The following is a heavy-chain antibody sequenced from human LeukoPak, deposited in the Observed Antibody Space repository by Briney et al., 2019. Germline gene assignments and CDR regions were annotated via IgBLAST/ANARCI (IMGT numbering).Heavy chain of an antibody. Sequence: GGSLRLSCAASGFTVSSNYMSWVRQAPGKGLEWVSYISSSSSTIYYADSVKGRFTISRDNAKNSLYLQMNSLRAEDTAVYYCARGGDCSSTSCYPYHWFDPWGQGTLVTVSS. CDR1: GFTVSSNY. J-gene: IGHJ5*02. D-gene: IGHD2-2*01. CDR3: ARGGDCSSTSCYPYHWFDP. V-gene: IGHV3-48*01. CDR2: ISSSSSTI.